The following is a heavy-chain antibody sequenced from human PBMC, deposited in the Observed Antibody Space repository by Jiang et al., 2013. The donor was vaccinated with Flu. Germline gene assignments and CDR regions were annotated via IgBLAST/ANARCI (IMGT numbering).Heavy chain of an antibody. V-gene: IGHV3-23*01. CDR2: ISGSGGST. Sequence: QLLESGGGLVQPGGSLRLSCAASGFTFSSYAMSWVRQAPGKGLEWVSAISGSGGSTYYADSVKGRFTISRDNSKNTLYLQMNSLRAEDTAVYYCAKDPAQQLVAIGPNKKNWFDPWGQGTLVTVSS. D-gene: IGHD6-13*01. CDR3: AKDPAQQLVAIGPNKKNWFDP. J-gene: IGHJ5*02. CDR1: GFTFSSYA.